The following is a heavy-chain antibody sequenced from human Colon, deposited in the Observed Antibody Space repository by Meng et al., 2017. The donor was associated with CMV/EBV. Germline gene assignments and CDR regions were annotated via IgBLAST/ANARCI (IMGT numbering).Heavy chain of an antibody. J-gene: IGHJ4*02. D-gene: IGHD6-19*01. CDR2: INHSGNT. V-gene: IGHV4-59*04. CDR1: GFTFSSYS. Sequence: ESLKISCAASGFTFSSYSMNWVRQAPGGGLEWIGSINHSGNTYRNPSLWGRVSMSVDTSKNQFSLNLSSVTAADTSIYYCARPSDNGWYYFDSWGQGTLVTVSS. CDR3: ARPSDNGWYYFDS.